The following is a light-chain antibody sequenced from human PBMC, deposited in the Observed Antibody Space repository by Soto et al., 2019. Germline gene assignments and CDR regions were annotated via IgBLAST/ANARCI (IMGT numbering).Light chain of an antibody. CDR3: QQYNSYLIT. J-gene: IGKJ5*01. Sequence: DIQMTQSPSTLAASVGDRVTITCRASQSISTWLAWYQQKQGKAPKLLIYDVSSLASGVPSRFSGSGSGTEFTLTLSRLQPDDFATYYCQQYNSYLITFGQGTRLEIK. CDR1: QSISTW. V-gene: IGKV1-5*01. CDR2: DVS.